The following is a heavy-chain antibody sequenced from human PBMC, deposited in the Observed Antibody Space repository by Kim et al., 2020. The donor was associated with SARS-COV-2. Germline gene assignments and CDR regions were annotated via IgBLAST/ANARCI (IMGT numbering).Heavy chain of an antibody. D-gene: IGHD4-17*01. Sequence: GGSLRLSCAASGFTFSSYAMSWVRQAPGKGLEWVSVIYSGGSSTYYADSVKGRSTISRDNSKNTLYLQMNSLRAEETDVYYCEKVVRDYGDYVRDYWGQGTLLTVSS. CDR2: IYSGGSST. V-gene: IGHV3-23*03. CDR3: EKVVRDYGDYVRDY. CDR1: GFTFSSYA. J-gene: IGHJ4*02.